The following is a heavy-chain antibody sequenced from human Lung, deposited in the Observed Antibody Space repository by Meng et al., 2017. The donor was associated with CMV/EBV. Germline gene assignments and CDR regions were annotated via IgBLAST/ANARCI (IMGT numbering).Heavy chain of an antibody. J-gene: IGHJ4*01. CDR3: AREFPSGHVDY. CDR1: GFTFSSYA. D-gene: IGHD2-21*01. V-gene: IGHV3-30*04. Sequence: LTXAASGFTFSSYAMHWVRQAPGKGLEWVAVISYDGSDKYYADSVKGRFTISRDNSKNTLYLQMNSLRAEDTAVYYCAREFPSGHVDYWGHGTLVTVSS. CDR2: ISYDGSDK.